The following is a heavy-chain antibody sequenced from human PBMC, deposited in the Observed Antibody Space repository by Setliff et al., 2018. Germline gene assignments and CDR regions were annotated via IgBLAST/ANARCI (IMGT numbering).Heavy chain of an antibody. J-gene: IGHJ4*02. CDR1: GASMNGHY. D-gene: IGHD2-2*01. Sequence: SETLSLTCTVSGASMNGHYWSWLRQPPGKTLEWIGYVYYTGSTNYNPSLKGRVTMSIDKSKNQFSLNLRSVTAADTAVYYCTRGGERYHTANWGQGLLVTVSS. CDR2: VYYTGST. CDR3: TRGGERYHTAN. V-gene: IGHV4-59*11.